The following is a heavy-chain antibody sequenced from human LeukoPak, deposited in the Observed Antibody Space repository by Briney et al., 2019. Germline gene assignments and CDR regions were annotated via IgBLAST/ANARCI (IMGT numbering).Heavy chain of an antibody. CDR2: ISGSGGST. CDR1: GFTFSSYA. J-gene: IGHJ4*02. CDR3: AKGPRRITIFGVVITDY. D-gene: IGHD3-3*01. Sequence: GGSLRLSCAASGFTFSSYAMSWVRQAPGKGLEWVSAISGSGGSTYYADSVKGRFTISRDNSKNTLYLQMNSLRAEDTAVYYCAKGPRRITIFGVVITDYRGQGTLVTVSS. V-gene: IGHV3-23*01.